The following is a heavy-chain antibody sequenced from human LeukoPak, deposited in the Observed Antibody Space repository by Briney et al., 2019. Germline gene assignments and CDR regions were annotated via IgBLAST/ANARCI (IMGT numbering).Heavy chain of an antibody. CDR1: GGSISSYY. Sequence: SETLSLTCTVSGGSISSYYWSWIRQPPGKGLEWIGYIYYSGSTNYNPSLKSRVTISVDTSKNQFSLKLSSGTAADTAVYYCARLTKVMVRGVTDYFDYWGQGTLVTVSS. D-gene: IGHD3-10*01. J-gene: IGHJ4*02. CDR2: IYYSGST. CDR3: ARLTKVMVRGVTDYFDY. V-gene: IGHV4-59*08.